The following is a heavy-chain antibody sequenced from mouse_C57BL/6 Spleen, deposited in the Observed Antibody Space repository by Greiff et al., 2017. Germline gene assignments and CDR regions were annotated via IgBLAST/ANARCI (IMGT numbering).Heavy chain of an antibody. D-gene: IGHD1-1*01. Sequence: DVHLVESGGGLVQPGGSLKLSCAASGFTFSDYYMYWVRQTPEKRLEWVAYISNGGGSTYYPDTVKGRFTISTDNAKNTLYLQMSRLKSEDTAMYYCARPSYDYGGAMDYWGQGTSVTVAS. V-gene: IGHV5-12*01. CDR1: GFTFSDYY. CDR2: ISNGGGST. CDR3: ARPSYDYGGAMDY. J-gene: IGHJ4*01.